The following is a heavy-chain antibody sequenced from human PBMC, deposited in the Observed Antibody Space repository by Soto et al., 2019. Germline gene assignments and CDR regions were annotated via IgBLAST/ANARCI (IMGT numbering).Heavy chain of an antibody. CDR1: GYSISSGYY. Sequence: SQTLSLTCAVSGYSISSGYYWGWIRQPPRKGLECIGCIYYSGSTSYTPYLKSRCTISVDPSKHRFSLMLSSVTAADTAVYYCARGVGGTHHNSFDIWGQGKMVTVSS. J-gene: IGHJ3*02. D-gene: IGHD1-26*01. CDR2: IYYSGST. V-gene: IGHV4-38-2*01. CDR3: ARGVGGTHHNSFDI.